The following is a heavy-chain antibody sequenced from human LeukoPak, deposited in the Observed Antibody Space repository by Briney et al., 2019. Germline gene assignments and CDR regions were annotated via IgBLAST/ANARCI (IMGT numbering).Heavy chain of an antibody. CDR1: GGSFSGYY. Sequence: SETLSLTCAVYGGSFSGYYWSWIRQPPGKGLEWIGSIYYSGSTYYNPSLKSRVTISVDTSKNQFSLKLSSVTAADTAVYYCARRVRYWFDPWGQGTLVTVSS. J-gene: IGHJ5*02. D-gene: IGHD4/OR15-4a*01. CDR2: IYYSGST. CDR3: ARRVRYWFDP. V-gene: IGHV4-34*01.